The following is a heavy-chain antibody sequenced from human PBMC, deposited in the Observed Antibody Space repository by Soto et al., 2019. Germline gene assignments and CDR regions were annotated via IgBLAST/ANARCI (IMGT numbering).Heavy chain of an antibody. Sequence: PGPSLRLSYAASGFTFSSYWVYGVRQTPGEALVWAERITRRGSTKRYEDSVHGRFTISRENAKNTLYRQVNSLRLEDTAVYYCARDCSSTSCQMPHFWGQET. CDR1: GFTFSSYW. CDR3: ARDCSSTSCQMPHF. V-gene: IGHV3-74*01. CDR2: ITRRGSTK. J-gene: IGHJ4*02. D-gene: IGHD2-2*01.